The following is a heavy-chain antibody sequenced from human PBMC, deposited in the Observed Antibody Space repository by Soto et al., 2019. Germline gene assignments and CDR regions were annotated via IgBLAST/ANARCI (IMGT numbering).Heavy chain of an antibody. CDR3: ARDGGDCGGANCYPAY. J-gene: IGHJ4*02. Sequence: GSVKVSCKASGYTFTSYGISWVRQAPGQGLEWVGWISPYNGNTYYAQKLQGRVIMTTDTSTSTAYMDLRSLKSDDTAVYYCARDGGDCGGANCYPAYWGQGILVTVSS. D-gene: IGHD2-21*01. CDR2: ISPYNGNT. V-gene: IGHV1-18*01. CDR1: GYTFTSYG.